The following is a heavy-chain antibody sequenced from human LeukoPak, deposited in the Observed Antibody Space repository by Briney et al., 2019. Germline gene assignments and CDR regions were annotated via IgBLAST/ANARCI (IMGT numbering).Heavy chain of an antibody. Sequence: GASVKVSCKASGYTFTSYYMHWVRQAPGQGLEWMGIINPSGGSTSYAQKFQGRVTMTRDTSTGTVYMELSSLRSEDTAVYYCASERRSGFDYWGQGTLVTVSS. CDR2: INPSGGST. J-gene: IGHJ4*02. V-gene: IGHV1-46*01. CDR3: ASERRSGFDY. CDR1: GYTFTSYY. D-gene: IGHD1-14*01.